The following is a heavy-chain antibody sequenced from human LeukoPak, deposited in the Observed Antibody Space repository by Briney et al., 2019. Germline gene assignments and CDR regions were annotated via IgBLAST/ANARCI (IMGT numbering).Heavy chain of an antibody. CDR1: GFTFSDYY. D-gene: IGHD3-22*01. CDR2: ISSSGSTI. J-gene: IGHJ6*03. Sequence: GGSLRLSCAASGFTFSDYYMSWIRQAPGKGLEWVSYISSSGSTIYYADSVKGRFTISRDNSKNTLYLQMNRLRAEDTAVYYCARDNSSGYPSYYYYMDVWGKGTTVTVSS. V-gene: IGHV3-11*04. CDR3: ARDNSSGYPSYYYYMDV.